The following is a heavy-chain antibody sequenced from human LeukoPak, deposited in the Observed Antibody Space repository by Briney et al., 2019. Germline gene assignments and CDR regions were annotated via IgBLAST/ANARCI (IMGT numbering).Heavy chain of an antibody. CDR3: ARRSSVGAFDY. J-gene: IGHJ4*02. CDR2: IYTSGST. CDR1: GGSISSYY. V-gene: IGHV4-4*07. D-gene: IGHD1-26*01. Sequence: SETLSLTCTVSGGSISSYYWSWIRQPAGKGLDWIGRIYTSGSTNYNPSLKSRVTMSVDTSKNQFSLKLSSVTAADTAVYYCARRSSVGAFDYWGQGTLVTVSS.